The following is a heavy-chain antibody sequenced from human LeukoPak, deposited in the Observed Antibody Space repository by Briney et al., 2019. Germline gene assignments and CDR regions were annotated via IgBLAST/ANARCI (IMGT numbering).Heavy chain of an antibody. D-gene: IGHD3-16*02. CDR1: GYSISSGYY. V-gene: IGHV4-38-2*01. J-gene: IGHJ3*02. CDR2: INHSGST. Sequence: SETLSLTCAVSGYSISSGYYWGWIRQPPGKGLEWIGEINHSGSTNYNPSLKSRVTISVDTSKNQFSLKLSSVTAADTAVYYCARRSWAFDIWGQGTMVTVSS. CDR3: ARRSWAFDI.